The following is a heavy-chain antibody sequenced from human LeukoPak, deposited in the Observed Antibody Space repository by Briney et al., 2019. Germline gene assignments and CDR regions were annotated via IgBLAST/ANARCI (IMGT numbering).Heavy chain of an antibody. V-gene: IGHV4-4*07. J-gene: IGHJ4*02. Sequence: SETLSLTCTVSGGSISSYSWSWIRQPAGKGLEWIGRIYASGSTSYNPSLKSRVTISVDTSKNQFSLKLSSVTAADTAVYYCARDRVSYFDYWGQGTLVTVSS. D-gene: IGHD3-10*01. CDR2: IYASGST. CDR1: GGSISSYS. CDR3: ARDRVSYFDY.